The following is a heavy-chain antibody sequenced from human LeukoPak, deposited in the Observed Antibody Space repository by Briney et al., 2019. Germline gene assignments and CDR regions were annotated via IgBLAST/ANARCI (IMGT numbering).Heavy chain of an antibody. CDR2: IYYSGST. CDR3: ARGSSRNPGYSSSWYIFDY. CDR1: GGSISSYY. V-gene: IGHV4-59*12. J-gene: IGHJ4*02. D-gene: IGHD6-13*01. Sequence: KPSETLSLTCTVSGGSISSYYWSWIRQPPGKGLEWIGYIYYSGSTNYNPSLKSRVTISVDTSKNQFSLKLSSVTAADTAVYYCARGSSRNPGYSSSWYIFDYWGQGTLVTVSS.